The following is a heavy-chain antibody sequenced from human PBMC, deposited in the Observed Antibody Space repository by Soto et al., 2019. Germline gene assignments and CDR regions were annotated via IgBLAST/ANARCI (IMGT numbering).Heavy chain of an antibody. D-gene: IGHD6-19*01. V-gene: IGHV4-59*08. Sequence: SETLSLTCTVSGGSISSYYWSWIRQPPGKGLEWIGYIYYSGSTNYNPSLKSRVTISVDTSKNQFSLKLSSVTAADTAVYYCARHTPGIAVAGAEFDYWGQGTLVTVSS. CDR3: ARHTPGIAVAGAEFDY. J-gene: IGHJ4*02. CDR1: GGSISSYY. CDR2: IYYSGST.